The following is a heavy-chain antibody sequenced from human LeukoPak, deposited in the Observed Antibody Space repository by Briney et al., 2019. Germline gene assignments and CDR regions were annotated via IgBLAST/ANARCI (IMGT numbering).Heavy chain of an antibody. CDR1: GFTYSDYY. CDR2: IRSKGHSGTT. J-gene: IGHJ5*02. V-gene: IGHV3-49*03. CDR3: GGHRHSFNWFDP. Sequence: PGGSLRLSCTATGFTYSDYYINWFRQAPGKGPEWVGIIRSKGHSGTTEYAASVKGRFTISRDDSKSIAYLQMNSLKTDDTAVYYCGGHRHSFNWFDPWGQGTLVTVSS. D-gene: IGHD5-18*01.